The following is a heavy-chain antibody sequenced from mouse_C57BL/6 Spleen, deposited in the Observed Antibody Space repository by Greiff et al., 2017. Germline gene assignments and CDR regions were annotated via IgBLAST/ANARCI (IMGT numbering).Heavy chain of an antibody. CDR1: GYTFTSYW. Sequence: VQLQQPGAELVKPGASVKLSCKASGYTFTSYWMHWVKQRPGQGLEWIGMIHPNSGGTNYNEKFKSTATLTVDKSSSTAYMQLSSLTSEDSAVYYCASTFYYYGSSGYFDVWGTGTTVTVSS. V-gene: IGHV1-64*01. J-gene: IGHJ1*03. D-gene: IGHD1-1*01. CDR2: IHPNSGGT. CDR3: ASTFYYYGSSGYFDV.